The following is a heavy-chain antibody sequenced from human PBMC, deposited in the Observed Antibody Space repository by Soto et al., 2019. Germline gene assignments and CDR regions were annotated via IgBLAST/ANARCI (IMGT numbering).Heavy chain of an antibody. Sequence: EVQLVESGGGLVQPGGSLRLSCAASGFTFSSYAMSWVRQAPGKGLEWVSTISASGGSTYHADSGKGRFTISRDNSKNTLYLQMNVLRDVDTAAYYCANDMRGSGGYYIYGMDVWGQGTTVTVS. CDR2: ISASGGST. D-gene: IGHD3-10*01. CDR3: ANDMRGSGGYYIYGMDV. CDR1: GFTFSSYA. J-gene: IGHJ6*02. V-gene: IGHV3-23*04.